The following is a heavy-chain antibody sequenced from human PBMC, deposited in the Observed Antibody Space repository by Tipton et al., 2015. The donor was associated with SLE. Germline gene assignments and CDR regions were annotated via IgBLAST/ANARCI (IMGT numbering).Heavy chain of an antibody. J-gene: IGHJ1*01. D-gene: IGHD2-8*02. Sequence: GSLRLSCAASGFTFSSYGMHWVRQAPGKGLEWVSAIYNGGGTDYADSVKGRFTISGDSSKDTLYLQMNSLRVEDTAVYYCAKDWGTGDVYYFQHWGQGTLVTVSS. CDR1: GFTFSSYG. CDR2: IYNGGGT. V-gene: IGHV3-NL1*01. CDR3: AKDWGTGDVYYFQH.